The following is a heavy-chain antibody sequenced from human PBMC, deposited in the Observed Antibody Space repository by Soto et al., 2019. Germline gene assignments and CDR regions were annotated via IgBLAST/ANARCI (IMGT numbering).Heavy chain of an antibody. J-gene: IGHJ5*02. Sequence: GASVKVSCKASGYTFTSYGISWVRQAPGQGLERMGWISAYNGNTNYAQKLQGRVTMTTDTSTSTAYMELRSLRSDDTAVYYCARDVVSTAIPRWFDPWGQGTLVTVSS. V-gene: IGHV1-18*01. CDR1: GYTFTSYG. D-gene: IGHD2-21*02. CDR2: ISAYNGNT. CDR3: ARDVVSTAIPRWFDP.